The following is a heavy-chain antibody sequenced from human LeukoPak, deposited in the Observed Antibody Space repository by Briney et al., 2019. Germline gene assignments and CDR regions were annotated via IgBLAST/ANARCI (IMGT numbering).Heavy chain of an antibody. CDR3: ARGKLLWFGEFSYDAFDI. CDR2: INPNTGGT. Sequence: ASVKVSCKASGYTFTGYYMHWGRQAPGQGLEWMGWINPNTGGTNYAQKFQGWVTMTRDTSISTAYMELSRLRSDDTAVYYCARGKLLWFGEFSYDAFDIWGQGTMVTVSS. D-gene: IGHD3-10*01. V-gene: IGHV1-2*04. CDR1: GYTFTGYY. J-gene: IGHJ3*02.